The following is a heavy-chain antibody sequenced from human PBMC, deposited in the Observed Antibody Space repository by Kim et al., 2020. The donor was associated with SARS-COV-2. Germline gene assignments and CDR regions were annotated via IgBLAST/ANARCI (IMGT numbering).Heavy chain of an antibody. CDR3: ARSSMITFGGVIAYFDY. J-gene: IGHJ4*02. V-gene: IGHV4-59*08. D-gene: IGHD3-16*02. Sequence: SETLSLTCTVSGGSISSYYWSWIRQPPGKGLEWIGYIYYSGSTNYNPSLKSRVTISVDTSKNQFSLKLSSVTAADTAVYYCARSSMITFGGVIAYFDYWGQGTLVTVSS. CDR2: IYYSGST. CDR1: GGSISSYY.